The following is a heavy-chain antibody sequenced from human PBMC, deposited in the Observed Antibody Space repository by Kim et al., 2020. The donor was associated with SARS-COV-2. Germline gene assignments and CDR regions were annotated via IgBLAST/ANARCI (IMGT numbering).Heavy chain of an antibody. CDR1: GFTFSIYS. D-gene: IGHD2-2*02. J-gene: IGHJ4*02. CDR2: ISGTSNTIGP. Sequence: GGSLRLSCAASGFTFSIYSMNWVRQAPGKGLEWVSYISGTSNTIGPYYADSVKGRFIISRDNAKNSLYLEMNGLRDEDTAVYYCARELLHPIYHNFDCWGRGTLVTVSS. V-gene: IGHV3-48*02. CDR3: ARELLHPIYHNFDC.